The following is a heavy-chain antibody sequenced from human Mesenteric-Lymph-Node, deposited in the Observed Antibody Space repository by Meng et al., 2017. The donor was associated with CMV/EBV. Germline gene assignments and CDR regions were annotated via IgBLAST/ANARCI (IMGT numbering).Heavy chain of an antibody. Sequence: GESLKISCAASGFTFSSYSMNWVRQAPGKGLEWVSDISGSGVSTYYADSVKGRFTISRDNSKNTLYLQMNSLRAEDTAVYYCAKGSYYDSSNLYFDYWGQGTLVTVSS. CDR1: GFTFSSYS. J-gene: IGHJ4*02. CDR3: AKGSYYDSSNLYFDY. V-gene: IGHV3-23*01. D-gene: IGHD3-22*01. CDR2: ISGSGVST.